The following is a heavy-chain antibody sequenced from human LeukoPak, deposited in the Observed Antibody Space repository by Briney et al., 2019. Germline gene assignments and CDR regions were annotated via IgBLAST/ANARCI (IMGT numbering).Heavy chain of an antibody. Sequence: ETLSLTCTVSGYSISSGYYWGWVRQAPGKGLEWVSSISSSSSYIYYADSVKGRFTISRDNAKNSLYLQMNSLRAEDTAVYYCARVSIALYPDLYYYYYYMDVWGKGTTVTVSS. CDR3: ARVSIALYPDLYYYYYYMDV. J-gene: IGHJ6*03. CDR1: GYSISSGYY. CDR2: ISSSSSYI. D-gene: IGHD6-6*01. V-gene: IGHV3-21*01.